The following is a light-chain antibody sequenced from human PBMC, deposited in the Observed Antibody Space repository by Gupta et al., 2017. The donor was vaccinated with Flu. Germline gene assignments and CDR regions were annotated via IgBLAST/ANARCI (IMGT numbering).Light chain of an antibody. CDR3: AAWDASLAKWV. CDR1: RSNIGDDF. J-gene: IGLJ3*02. Sequence: QSVLTHPPSASGAPGQGVPLSCSGGRSNIGDDFVYWYQHLPGTAPKLLIYRGNQRPSGVPDRFSGSKSGTSASLAISGLRSEDEADYYCAAWDASLAKWVFGGGTKLTVL. V-gene: IGLV1-47*01. CDR2: RGN.